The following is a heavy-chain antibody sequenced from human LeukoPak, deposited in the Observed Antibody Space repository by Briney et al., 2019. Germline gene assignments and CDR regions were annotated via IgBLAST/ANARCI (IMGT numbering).Heavy chain of an antibody. J-gene: IGHJ6*03. V-gene: IGHV3-33*08. CDR1: GFNFSNKY. D-gene: IGHD4-11*01. Sequence: GGSQRLSCAASGFNFSNKYMSWVRQAPGKGLEWVAVIRYDGSNKYYADSVKGRFTISRDNSKNTLYLQMNSLRAEDTAVYYCARVGTVTNYYYYYMDVWGKGTTVTASS. CDR2: IRYDGSNK. CDR3: ARVGTVTNYYYYYMDV.